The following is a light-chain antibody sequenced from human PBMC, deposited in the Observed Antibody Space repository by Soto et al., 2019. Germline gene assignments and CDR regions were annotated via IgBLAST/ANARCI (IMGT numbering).Light chain of an antibody. CDR3: QQANSFPPT. V-gene: IGKV1-12*01. Sequence: DIQMTQSPSSVSASVGDRVTITCRASQGISNWLAWYQQKPGKAPNLLIFAASSLQSGVPSRFSGSGSVTDFNLPISDLQPEDFSTYYCQQANSFPPTFGQGTKLEIK. CDR1: QGISNW. J-gene: IGKJ2*01. CDR2: AAS.